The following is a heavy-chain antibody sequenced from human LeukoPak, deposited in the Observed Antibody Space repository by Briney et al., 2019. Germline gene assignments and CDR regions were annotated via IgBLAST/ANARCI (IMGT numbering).Heavy chain of an antibody. D-gene: IGHD3-16*02. J-gene: IGHJ5*02. V-gene: IGHV1-24*01. CDR1: GYTLTELS. CDR2: FDSEECGT. CDR3: ATEFRPLQYDYVWGSYRYQRWFDP. Sequence: GSVKVSCKVSGYTLTELSMHWVRQAPGKGLEWMGGFDSEECGTIYAQKFQGRVTMTEDTSTDTAYMELSSLRSEATAVYYCATEFRPLQYDYVWGSYRYQRWFDPWGQGTLVT.